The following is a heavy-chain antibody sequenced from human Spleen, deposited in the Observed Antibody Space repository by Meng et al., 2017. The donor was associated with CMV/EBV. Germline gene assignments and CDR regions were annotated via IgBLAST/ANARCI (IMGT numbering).Heavy chain of an antibody. V-gene: IGHV3-23*03. CDR3: AKIGSFTYYYYGMDV. CDR1: GFTFSDYY. J-gene: IGHJ6*02. CDR2: IYSGGVAT. D-gene: IGHD1-26*01. Sequence: LSLTCAASGFTFSDYYMSWIRQAPGKGLEWVSVIYSGGVATYYADSVKGRFTISRDNSNNTLFLQMDSLGAEDTAVYYCAKIGSFTYYYYGMDVWGQGTTVTVSS.